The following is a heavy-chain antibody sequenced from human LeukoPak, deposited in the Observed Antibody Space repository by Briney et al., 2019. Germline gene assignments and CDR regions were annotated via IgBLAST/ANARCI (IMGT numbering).Heavy chain of an antibody. J-gene: IGHJ6*03. CDR3: AGDPSVGSTWYYYVDV. D-gene: IGHD6-13*01. Sequence: TGGSLRLSCEASGSSLDNYAMSWVRQAPGKGPEYIAYISRSSLAINYAESVRGRFIVSRDNARNSLYLQMNGLRADDTAVYHCAGDPSVGSTWYYYVDVWGKGTTVTVSS. CDR1: GSSLDNYA. V-gene: IGHV3-48*04. CDR2: ISRSSLAI.